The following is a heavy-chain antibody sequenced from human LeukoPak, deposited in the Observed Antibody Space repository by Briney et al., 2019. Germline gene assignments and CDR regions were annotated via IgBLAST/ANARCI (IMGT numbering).Heavy chain of an antibody. V-gene: IGHV4-38-2*02. CDR1: GYSISSGYY. D-gene: IGHD6-13*01. J-gene: IGHJ4*02. Sequence: PSETLSLTCTVSGYSISSGYYWGWIRQPPGKGLEWIGSIYHSGSTYYNPSLKSRVAISVDTSKNQFSLKLSSVTAADTAVYYCARERSAVAVLTPFDYWGQGTLVTVSS. CDR3: ARERSAVAVLTPFDY. CDR2: IYHSGST.